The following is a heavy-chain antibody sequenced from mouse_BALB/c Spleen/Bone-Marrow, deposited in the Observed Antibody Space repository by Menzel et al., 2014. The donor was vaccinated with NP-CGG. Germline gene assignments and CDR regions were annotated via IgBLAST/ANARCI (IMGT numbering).Heavy chain of an antibody. CDR2: SRNKAHDFTT. J-gene: IGHJ2*01. V-gene: IGHV7-1*02. CDR3: ARGELETGSFDY. Sequence: EVKLVESGGGLVQPGDSLRLSCATSGFTFSDFYMEWVRQPPGKRLEWIAASRNKAHDFTTEYSASVKGRFIVSGDTSQGIFYLQMNALRAEDTAIYYCARGELETGSFDYWGQGTTLTVSS. D-gene: IGHD4-1*01. CDR1: GFTFSDFY.